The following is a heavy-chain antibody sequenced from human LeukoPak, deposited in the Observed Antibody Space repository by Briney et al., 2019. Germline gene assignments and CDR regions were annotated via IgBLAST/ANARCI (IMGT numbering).Heavy chain of an antibody. V-gene: IGHV4-39*07. Sequence: PSETLSLTCTVSGGSISSSSHYWGWIRQPPGKGLEWIGSIYYSGSTYHNSSLKSRVTISVDTSKNQFSLKLSSVTAADTAVYYCARNYHCSGGSCYNSRRRSNWFDPWGQGTLVTVSS. CDR2: IYYSGST. CDR3: ARNYHCSGGSCYNSRRRSNWFDP. J-gene: IGHJ5*02. CDR1: GGSISSSSHY. D-gene: IGHD2-15*01.